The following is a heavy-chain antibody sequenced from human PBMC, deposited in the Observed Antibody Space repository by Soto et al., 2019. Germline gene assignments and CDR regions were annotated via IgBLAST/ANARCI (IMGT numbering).Heavy chain of an antibody. CDR2: IIAISGTA. CDR3: ARSQGSSTSLEIYYYYYYGMDV. D-gene: IGHD2-2*01. Sequence: QVQLVQSGAEVKKPGSSVKVSCKASGGTFSNYAISWVRQAPGQGLEWMGGIIAISGTANYAQKFQGRVTITAGESTSTAYMEPSSLRSEDTAVYYCARSQGSSTSLEIYYYYYYGMDVWGQGTTVTVSS. J-gene: IGHJ6*02. CDR1: GGTFSNYA. V-gene: IGHV1-69*01.